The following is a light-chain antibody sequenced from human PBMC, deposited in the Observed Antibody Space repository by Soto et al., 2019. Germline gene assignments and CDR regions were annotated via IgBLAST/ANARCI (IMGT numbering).Light chain of an antibody. CDR1: QSVSRY. CDR3: QQPTHRPIT. Sequence: IVLTQSPAEVSLAAGERASLSCRASQSVSRYLPWYQQKPGQAPRLLIYDESNRATGIPARFSGSGSGTDFTLTISRLEPEDFAVYYCQQPTHRPITFAQGTRLEIK. J-gene: IGKJ5*01. V-gene: IGKV3-11*01. CDR2: DES.